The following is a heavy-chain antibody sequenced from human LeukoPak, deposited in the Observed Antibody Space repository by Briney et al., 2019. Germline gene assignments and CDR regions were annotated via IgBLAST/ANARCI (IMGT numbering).Heavy chain of an antibody. D-gene: IGHD3-10*01. CDR2: ISYDGSNK. CDR1: GFTFSTYG. Sequence: GGSLRLSRAASGFTFSTYGIHWVRQAPGKGLEWVAVISYDGSNKYYADSVKGRFTISRDNSKNTLSLQMNSLRPEDTAVYYCAKDRGYITYYFDYWGQGTLVTVSS. J-gene: IGHJ4*02. CDR3: AKDRGYITYYFDY. V-gene: IGHV3-30*18.